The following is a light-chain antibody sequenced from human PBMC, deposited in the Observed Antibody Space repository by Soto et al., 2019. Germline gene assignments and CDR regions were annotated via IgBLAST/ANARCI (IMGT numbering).Light chain of an antibody. CDR1: QSVSSSY. CDR3: QQTLSFPPT. J-gene: IGKJ1*01. V-gene: IGKV3-20*01. CDR2: SAS. Sequence: EIVLTQYPGTLSLSPGERAILSCRASQSVSSSYLAWYQQRPGEAPRLLIYSASSRATGIPDRFSGSGSGTDFTLTISSLQPEDFATYYCQQTLSFPPTFGQGTKV.